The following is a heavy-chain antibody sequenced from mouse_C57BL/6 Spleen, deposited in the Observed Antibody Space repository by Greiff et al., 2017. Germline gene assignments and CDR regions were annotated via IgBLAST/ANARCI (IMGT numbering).Heavy chain of an antibody. CDR2: ISYSGST. Sequence: DVKLQESGPGLAKPSQTLSLTCSVTGYSITSDYWNCIRKFPGNKLEYMGYISYSGSTYYNPSLKSRISITRDTSKNQYYLQLNSVTTEDTATYYCARGDPYAMDYWGQGTSVTVSS. CDR1: GYSITSDY. CDR3: ARGDPYAMDY. J-gene: IGHJ4*01. V-gene: IGHV3-8*01. D-gene: IGHD2-13*01.